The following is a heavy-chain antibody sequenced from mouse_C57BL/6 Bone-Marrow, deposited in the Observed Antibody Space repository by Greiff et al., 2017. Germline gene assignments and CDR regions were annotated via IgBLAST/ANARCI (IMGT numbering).Heavy chain of an antibody. V-gene: IGHV1-54*01. CDR1: GYAFTNYL. Sequence: QVQLKQSGAELVRPGTSVKVSCKASGYAFTNYLIEWVKQRPGQGLEWIGVINPGSGGTNYNEKFKGKATLTADKSSSTAYMQLSSLTSEDSAVYFCARSKSWNSWFAYWGQGTLVTVSA. CDR2: INPGSGGT. CDR3: ARSKSWNSWFAY. J-gene: IGHJ3*01.